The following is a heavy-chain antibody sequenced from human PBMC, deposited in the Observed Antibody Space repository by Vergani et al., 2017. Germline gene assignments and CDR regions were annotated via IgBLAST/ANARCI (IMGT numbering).Heavy chain of an antibody. D-gene: IGHD5-24*01. J-gene: IGHJ4*02. CDR1: GSAFSRFA. CDR2: LTASGSGI. CDR3: AKSGWLQHFGAHYFDS. Sequence: EVQLLESGGRLVQPGGSLSLPCVASGSAFSRFAISWVRQAPGKGLEWVSGLTASGSGISYADSVRGRFTISRDNSKNTLFLQMDSLRAEDTAVYYCAKSGWLQHFGAHYFDSWGQGILVTVSS. V-gene: IGHV3-23*01.